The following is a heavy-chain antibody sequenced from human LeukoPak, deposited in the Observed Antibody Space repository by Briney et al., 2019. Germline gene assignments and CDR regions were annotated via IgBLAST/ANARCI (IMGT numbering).Heavy chain of an antibody. CDR2: ISYDGSNK. CDR3: AKGWYLVDY. CDR1: GFTFSSYG. V-gene: IGHV3-30*18. J-gene: IGHJ4*02. Sequence: GGSLRLSCAASGFTFSSYGMHWVRQAPGKGLEWVAVISYDGSNKYYADSVKGRFTISRDNSKNTLYLQMNSLRAEDTAVYYCAKGWYLVDYWGQGTLVTVCS. D-gene: IGHD6-13*01.